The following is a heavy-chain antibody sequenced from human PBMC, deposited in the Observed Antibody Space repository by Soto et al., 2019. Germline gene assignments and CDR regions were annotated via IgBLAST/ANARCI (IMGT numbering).Heavy chain of an antibody. CDR3: PRNPGGIAARPNYYYGMDV. J-gene: IGHJ6*02. CDR1: GATFSSYG. CDR2: IGYDGSNK. Sequence: GRSLRLSGAASGATFSSYGMHWGRRAPGKGLEWVAVIGYDGSNKYYADSVKGRFTISRDNSKNTLYLKMNSLRAEETAVYYCPRNPGGIAARPNYYYGMDVWGQGTTVTVSS. D-gene: IGHD6-6*01. V-gene: IGHV3-33*01.